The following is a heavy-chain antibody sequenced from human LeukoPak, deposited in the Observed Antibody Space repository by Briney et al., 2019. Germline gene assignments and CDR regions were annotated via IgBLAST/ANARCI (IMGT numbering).Heavy chain of an antibody. CDR1: GFTFSSYG. Sequence: GGSLRLSCAASGFTFSSYGMHWVRQAPGKGLEWVAVISYDGSNKYHADSVKGRFTISRDNSKNTLYLQMNSLRAEDTAVYYRVRQQTPHGNFDYWGQGTLVTVSS. V-gene: IGHV3-30*03. CDR2: ISYDGSNK. J-gene: IGHJ4*02. D-gene: IGHD1-26*01. CDR3: VRQQTPHGNFDY.